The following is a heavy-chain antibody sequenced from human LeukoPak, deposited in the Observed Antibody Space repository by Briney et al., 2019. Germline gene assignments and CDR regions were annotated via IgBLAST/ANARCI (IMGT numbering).Heavy chain of an antibody. CDR2: INHSGST. J-gene: IGHJ4*02. V-gene: IGHV4-34*01. Sequence: SETLSLICAVYGGSFSGYYWSWIRQPPGKGLEWIGEINHSGSTNYNPSLKSRVTISVDTSKNQFSLKLSSVTAADTAVYYCARPLQGDSSGYYFDYWGQGTLVTVSS. D-gene: IGHD3-22*01. CDR1: GGSFSGYY. CDR3: ARPLQGDSSGYYFDY.